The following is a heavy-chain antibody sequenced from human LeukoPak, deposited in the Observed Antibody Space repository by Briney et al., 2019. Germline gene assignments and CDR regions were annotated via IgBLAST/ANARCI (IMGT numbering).Heavy chain of an antibody. J-gene: IGHJ4*02. CDR1: GYTFASYA. CDR3: ARLGLWFGESPGYFDY. CDR2: INAGNGNT. V-gene: IGHV1-3*01. Sequence: ASVKVSCKASGYTFASYAMHWVRQAPGQRLEWMGWINAGNGNTKYSQKFQGRVTITRDASASTAYMELSSLRSEDTAVYYCARLGLWFGESPGYFDYWGQGTLVTVSS. D-gene: IGHD3-10*01.